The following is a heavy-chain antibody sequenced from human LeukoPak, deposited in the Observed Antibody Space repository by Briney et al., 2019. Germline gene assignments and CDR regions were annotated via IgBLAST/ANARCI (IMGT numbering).Heavy chain of an antibody. Sequence: GGSLRLSCAASGFTFSDYYMSWIRQAPGKGLEWVSYISSSGSTIYYADSVKGRFTISRDNAKNSLYLQMNSLRAEDTAVYYCARDLGHDSSGRYYYYYMDVWGKGTTVTVSS. CDR3: ARDLGHDSSGRYYYYYMDV. CDR1: GFTFSDYY. D-gene: IGHD3-22*01. V-gene: IGHV3-11*01. J-gene: IGHJ6*03. CDR2: ISSSGSTI.